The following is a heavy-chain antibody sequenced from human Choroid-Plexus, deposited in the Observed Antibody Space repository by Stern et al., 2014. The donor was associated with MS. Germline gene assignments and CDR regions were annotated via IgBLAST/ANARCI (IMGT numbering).Heavy chain of an antibody. V-gene: IGHV3-15*01. CDR1: GFTFNNAW. CDR3: GADVSYQGSGEIDF. J-gene: IGHJ4*02. D-gene: IGHD3-10*01. Sequence: EVQLEESGGGLVKPGGSLRLSCAVSGFTFNNAWMSWVRQAPGKGLAWISRIKLNAAETEYAAPVKGRFIISRDDSKTTLFLQMNGLITEDTAVYFCGADVSYQGSGEIDFWGQGTLVTVSS. CDR2: IKLNAAET.